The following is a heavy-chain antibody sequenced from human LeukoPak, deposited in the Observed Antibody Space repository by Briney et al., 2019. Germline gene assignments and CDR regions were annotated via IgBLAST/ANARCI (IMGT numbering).Heavy chain of an antibody. J-gene: IGHJ4*02. CDR3: ARPIGYCSSTSCFAPVDY. CDR1: GYTFTSYG. V-gene: IGHV1-18*01. CDR2: ISAYNGNT. Sequence: ASVKVSCKASGYTFTSYGISWVRQAPGQGLEWMGWISAYNGNTNYAQKLQGRVTMTTDTSTSTAYMELRSLRSDGTAVYYCARPIGYCSSTSCFAPVDYWGQGTLVTVSS. D-gene: IGHD2-2*01.